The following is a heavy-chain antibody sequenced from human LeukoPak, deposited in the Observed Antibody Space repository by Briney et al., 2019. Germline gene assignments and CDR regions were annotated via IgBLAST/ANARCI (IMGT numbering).Heavy chain of an antibody. D-gene: IGHD6-19*01. CDR1: GFTFSKYW. J-gene: IGHJ4*02. V-gene: IGHV3-74*01. Sequence: GGSLRLSCAASGFTFSKYWMLWVGQAPGKGRESVSRINTDGTVTTYADSVKGRFTVSRDNAKNTMFLQMNSVRDEDTAVYYCATKQWLAPPPDSWGQGTPVTVSS. CDR3: ATKQWLAPPPDS. CDR2: INTDGTVT.